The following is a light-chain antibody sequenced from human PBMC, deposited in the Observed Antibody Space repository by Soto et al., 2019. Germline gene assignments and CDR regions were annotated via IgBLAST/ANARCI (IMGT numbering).Light chain of an antibody. CDR1: QSLRSS. V-gene: IGKV3-20*01. Sequence: ETMMTQSPDTLSVSLGERATLSCRASQSLRSSLAWYQQKPGQAPRLLIYDASTRATGIPARFSGSGSGTDFTLTISRLEPEDFAVYYCQQYGSSPQTFGQGTKV. J-gene: IGKJ1*01. CDR3: QQYGSSPQT. CDR2: DAS.